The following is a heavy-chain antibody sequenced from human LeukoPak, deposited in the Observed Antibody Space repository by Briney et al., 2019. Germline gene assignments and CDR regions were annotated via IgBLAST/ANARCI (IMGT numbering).Heavy chain of an antibody. Sequence: GESLKISCKGSGYSFTSYWIGWVRQMPGKGLEWMGIIYPGDSDTRYSPSFRGQVTISADKSISTAYLQWSSLKASDTAMYYCARRRSDYYDSSGYSPYYYMDVWGKGTTVTVSS. CDR2: IYPGDSDT. J-gene: IGHJ6*03. V-gene: IGHV5-51*01. D-gene: IGHD3-22*01. CDR1: GYSFTSYW. CDR3: ARRRSDYYDSSGYSPYYYMDV.